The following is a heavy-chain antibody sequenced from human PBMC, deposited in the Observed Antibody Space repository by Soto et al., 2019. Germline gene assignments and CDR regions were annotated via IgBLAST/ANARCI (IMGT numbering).Heavy chain of an antibody. CDR3: ARARHYYHDSSGYYFQH. D-gene: IGHD3-22*01. V-gene: IGHV4-31*03. CDR2: IYYSGST. J-gene: IGHJ1*01. CDR1: GGSISSGGYY. Sequence: SETLSLTCTVSGGSISSGGYYWSWIRQHPGKGLEWIGSIYYSGSTYYNPSLKSRVTISVDTSKNQFSLKLSSVTAADTAVYYWARARHYYHDSSGYYFQHWGQGTLVTVSS.